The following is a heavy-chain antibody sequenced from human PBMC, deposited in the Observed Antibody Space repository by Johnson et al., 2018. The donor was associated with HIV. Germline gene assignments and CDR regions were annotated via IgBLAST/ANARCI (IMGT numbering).Heavy chain of an antibody. Sequence: QVQLVESGGGVVQPGRSLRLSCAASGFTFSSYGMHWVHQAPGKGLEWVAVIWYDGSNKYYADSAKRRFPISSDNSKNTLYLQMNSLRAEDTAVYYCARARTVVIARPDAFDIWGQGTMVTVSS. CDR3: ARARTVVIARPDAFDI. V-gene: IGHV3-30*19. J-gene: IGHJ3*02. CDR2: IWYDGSNK. D-gene: IGHD2-21*01. CDR1: GFTFSSYG.